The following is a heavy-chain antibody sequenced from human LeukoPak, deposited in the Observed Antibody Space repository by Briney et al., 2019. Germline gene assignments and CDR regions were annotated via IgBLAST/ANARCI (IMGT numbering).Heavy chain of an antibody. CDR3: ARDSFDY. V-gene: IGHV3-7*01. Sequence: GGSLRLSCAASGLIFSNYWMTWVRQAPGKGLEWVANIKEDGSETYYVDSVKGRFTISRDNSKNTLYLQMNSLRAEDTAVYYCARDSFDYWGQGTLVTVSS. CDR1: GLIFSNYW. CDR2: IKEDGSET. J-gene: IGHJ4*02.